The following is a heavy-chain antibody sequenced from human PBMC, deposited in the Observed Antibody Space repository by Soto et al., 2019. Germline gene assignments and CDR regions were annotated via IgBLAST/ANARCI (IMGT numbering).Heavy chain of an antibody. CDR2: ISAYNGNT. J-gene: IGHJ4*02. D-gene: IGHD3-10*01. V-gene: IGHV1-18*01. CDR1: GYTFTSYG. CDR3: ARDPNYYGSGSCDY. Sequence: ASVKVSCKASGYTFTSYGITWVRQAPGQGLEWMGWISAYNGNTNYAQNLQGRVTMTTDTSTSTAYMELRSLRSDDTAVYYCARDPNYYGSGSCDYWGQGTLVTVS.